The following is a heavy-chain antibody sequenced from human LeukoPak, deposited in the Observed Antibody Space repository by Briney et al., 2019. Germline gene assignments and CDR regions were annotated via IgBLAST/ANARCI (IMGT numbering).Heavy chain of an antibody. D-gene: IGHD6-13*01. CDR3: AKDYSSSSDYFDF. V-gene: IGHV3-23*01. CDR2: ISGSGGRT. Sequence: GGSLRLSCAASGFTFSSYAMSWVRQAPGKGLEWVSVISGSGGRTYYADSVKGRFTISRDNSKNTLYLQMNSLRPEDTALYCCAKDYSSSSDYFDFWGQGTLVTVSS. CDR1: GFTFSSYA. J-gene: IGHJ4*02.